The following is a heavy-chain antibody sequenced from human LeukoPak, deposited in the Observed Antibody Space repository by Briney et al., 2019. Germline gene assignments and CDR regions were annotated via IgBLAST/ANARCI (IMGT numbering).Heavy chain of an antibody. V-gene: IGHV3-30*18. CDR3: AKLHEAFDI. CDR2: ISYDGSNK. Sequence: GGSLRLSCAASGFTFSSYSMNWVRQAPGKGLEWVAVISYDGSNKYYADSVKGRFTISRGNSKNTLYLQMNSLRAEDTAVYYCAKLHEAFDIWGQGTMVTVSS. CDR1: GFTFSSYS. J-gene: IGHJ3*02.